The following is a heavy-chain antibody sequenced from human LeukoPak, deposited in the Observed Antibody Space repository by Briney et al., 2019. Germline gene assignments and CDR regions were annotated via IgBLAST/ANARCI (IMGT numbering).Heavy chain of an antibody. Sequence: GGSLRLSCAASGFTFSSYWMHWVRQAPGKGLVWVSRINSDGSSITYADSVKGRFTISRDNAKNTLYLQMNSLRVEDAAVYYCAREGRVSGYDFDCWGQGTLVTVSS. CDR2: INSDGSSI. D-gene: IGHD5-12*01. J-gene: IGHJ4*02. CDR1: GFTFSSYW. V-gene: IGHV3-74*03. CDR3: AREGRVSGYDFDC.